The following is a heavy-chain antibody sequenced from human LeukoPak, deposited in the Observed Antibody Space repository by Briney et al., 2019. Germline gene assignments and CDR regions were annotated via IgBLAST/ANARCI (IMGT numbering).Heavy chain of an antibody. CDR2: IYTSGST. J-gene: IGHJ4*02. Sequence: SETLSLTCTVSGGSISSYYWSWIRQPAGKGLEWIGRIYTSGSTNYNPSLKSQVTMSVDTSKNQFSLKLSSVTAADTAVYYCARDGKYYDFWSGYYFDYWGQGTLVTVSS. V-gene: IGHV4-4*07. CDR3: ARDGKYYDFWSGYYFDY. CDR1: GGSISSYY. D-gene: IGHD3-3*01.